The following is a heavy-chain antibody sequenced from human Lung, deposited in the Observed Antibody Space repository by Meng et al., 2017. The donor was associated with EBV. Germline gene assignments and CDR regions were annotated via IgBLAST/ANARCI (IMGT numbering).Heavy chain of an antibody. Sequence: QFHLPQSVHDWVKPSQTLSLPCVTPGDSVSGSSAVWPWISQSPSRGLEGLGRTYYRSKWYNDYAVFVKSRITINPDTSKNQFSLQLNSVTPEDTAVYYCARGATSVSDLWGRGTLVTVSS. CDR1: GDSVSGSSAV. CDR3: ARGATSVSDL. V-gene: IGHV6-1*01. CDR2: TYYRSKWYN. J-gene: IGHJ2*01.